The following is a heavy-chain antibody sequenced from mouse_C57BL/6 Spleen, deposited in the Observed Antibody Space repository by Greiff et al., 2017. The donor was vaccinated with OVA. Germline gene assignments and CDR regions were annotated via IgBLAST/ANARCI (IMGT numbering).Heavy chain of an antibody. J-gene: IGHJ4*01. CDR2: INPSTGGT. D-gene: IGHD1-1*01. CDR3: ARGTTVVQYAMDY. CDR1: GYSFTGYY. V-gene: IGHV1-42*01. Sequence: VQLQQSGPELVKPGASVKISCKASGYSFTGYYMNWVKQSPEKSLEWIGEINPSTGGTTYNQKFKAKATLTVDKSSSTAYMQLKSLTSEDSAVYYCARGTTVVQYAMDYWGQGTSVTVSA.